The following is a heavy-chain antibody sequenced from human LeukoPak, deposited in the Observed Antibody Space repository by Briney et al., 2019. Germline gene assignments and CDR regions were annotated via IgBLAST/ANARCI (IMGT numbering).Heavy chain of an antibody. CDR1: GGSSSSSSYY. Sequence: SETLSLTCTVSGGSSSSSSYYWGWIRQPPGKGLEWIGSIYYSGSTYYNPSLKSRVTISVDTSKNQFSLKLSSVTAADTAVYYCARAKLGWFDPWGQGTLVTVSS. CDR2: IYYSGST. CDR3: ARAKLGWFDP. V-gene: IGHV4-39*07. D-gene: IGHD6-6*01. J-gene: IGHJ5*02.